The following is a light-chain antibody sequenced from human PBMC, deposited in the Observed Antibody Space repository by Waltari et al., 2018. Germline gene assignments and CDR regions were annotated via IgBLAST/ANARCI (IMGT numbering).Light chain of an antibody. Sequence: DIQMTQSPSSVSASLGDRVTITCRASQAIKTWLAWYQHQPGKAPKLLVSAASSLQSGVPSRFSGSGSGTDFTLTISNLQPEDFATYYCQQADSFPPLTFGGGTKVEIK. V-gene: IGKV1-12*01. CDR3: QQADSFPPLT. CDR1: QAIKTW. CDR2: AAS. J-gene: IGKJ4*01.